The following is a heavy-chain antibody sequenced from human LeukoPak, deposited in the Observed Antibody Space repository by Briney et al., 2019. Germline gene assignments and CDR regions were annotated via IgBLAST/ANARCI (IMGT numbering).Heavy chain of an antibody. V-gene: IGHV3-48*04. CDR1: GFTFSTYG. Sequence: GGSLRLSCAASGFTFSTYGMTWVRQAPGKGLEWISYISSSSDSIKYADSVKGRFTSSRDNAKNSLYLQMNSLRAEDTAVYYCTKSRISFSGQADHWSQGTLVTVSS. CDR2: ISSSSDSI. J-gene: IGHJ4*02. D-gene: IGHD5-12*01. CDR3: TKSRISFSGQADH.